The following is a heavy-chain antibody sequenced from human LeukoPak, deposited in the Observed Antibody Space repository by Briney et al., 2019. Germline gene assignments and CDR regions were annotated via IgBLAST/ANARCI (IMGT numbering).Heavy chain of an antibody. J-gene: IGHJ4*02. Sequence: SETLSLTCTVSGDSVSGIRFYWSWIRQPPGKGLQYIGYIQYSGSINYNPSLKSRVTISVDTSKNQFSLKLSSVTAADTAVYYCARYYDSSGYWSTPHFDYWGQGTLVTVSS. D-gene: IGHD3-22*01. V-gene: IGHV4-61*01. CDR1: GDSVSGIRFY. CDR2: IQYSGSI. CDR3: ARYYDSSGYWSTPHFDY.